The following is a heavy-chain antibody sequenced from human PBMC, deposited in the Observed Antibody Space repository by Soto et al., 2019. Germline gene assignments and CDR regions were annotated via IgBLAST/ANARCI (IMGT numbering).Heavy chain of an antibody. CDR1: GFTFSRYS. CDR3: ASALANGTNTSYFES. Sequence: EVQLKESGGGLVQPGGSLRLSCAASGFTFSRYSMNWVRQAPGKGLEWVSFISNSGRTIYYAASVKGRFTISRDNATHSLNLQMTKLRYEDTAVYYCASALANGTNTSYFESSGPGNLVTLST. V-gene: IGHV3-48*02. CDR2: ISNSGRTI. D-gene: IGHD2-8*01. J-gene: IGHJ5*01.